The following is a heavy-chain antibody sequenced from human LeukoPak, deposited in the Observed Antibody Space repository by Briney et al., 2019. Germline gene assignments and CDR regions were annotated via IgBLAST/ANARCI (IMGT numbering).Heavy chain of an antibody. V-gene: IGHV3-21*01. CDR1: GFPFITYN. CDR3: ARVNQQRSAFDI. CDR2: ISSSSSYI. J-gene: IGHJ3*02. D-gene: IGHD2-2*01. Sequence: PGGSLTLSCAVSGFPFITYNMNWVRQAPGKGLEWVSSISSSSSYIYYADSVKGRFTISRDNAKNSLYLQMNSLRAEDTAVYYCARVNQQRSAFDIWGQGTMVTVSS.